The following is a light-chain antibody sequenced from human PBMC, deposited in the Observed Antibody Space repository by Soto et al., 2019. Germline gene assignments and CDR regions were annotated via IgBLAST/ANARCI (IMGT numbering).Light chain of an antibody. CDR1: QSVSSY. CDR2: DAS. J-gene: IGKJ4*01. Sequence: EIVLTQSPATLSLSPGERATLSCRASQSVSSYLAWYQQKPGQAPRLLIYDASNRATGIPARFSGSGSGTDFTLTISRLEPEDFAVYYCQQRSNWPRLTFGGGTKVDI. V-gene: IGKV3-11*01. CDR3: QQRSNWPRLT.